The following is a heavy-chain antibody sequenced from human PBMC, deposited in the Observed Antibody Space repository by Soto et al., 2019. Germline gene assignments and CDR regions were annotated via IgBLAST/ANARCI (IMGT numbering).Heavy chain of an antibody. CDR1: GYTFTGYY. J-gene: IGHJ6*02. D-gene: IGHD3-10*01. Sequence: GASVKVSCKASGYTFTGYYMHWVRQAPGQGLEWMGWINPNSGGTNYAQKFQGWVTMTRDTSISTAYMELSRLRSDDTAVYYCAKVGYYGSGSYYKTHRRYYYYYGMDVWGQGTTVTVSS. CDR3: AKVGYYGSGSYYKTHRRYYYYYGMDV. CDR2: INPNSGGT. V-gene: IGHV1-2*04.